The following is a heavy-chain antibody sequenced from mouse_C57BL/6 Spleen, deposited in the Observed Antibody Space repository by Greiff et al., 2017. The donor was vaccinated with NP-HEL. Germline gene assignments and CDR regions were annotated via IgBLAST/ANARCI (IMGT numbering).Heavy chain of an antibody. CDR2: ISSGSSTI. CDR1: GFTFSDYG. Sequence: DVQLVESGGGLVKPGGSLKLSCAASGFTFSDYGMHWVRQAPVKGLEWVAYISSGSSTIYYADTVKGRFTISRDNAKNTLFLQMTSLRSEDTAMYYCAIGAMDYWGQGTSVTVSS. CDR3: AIGAMDY. J-gene: IGHJ4*01. V-gene: IGHV5-17*01.